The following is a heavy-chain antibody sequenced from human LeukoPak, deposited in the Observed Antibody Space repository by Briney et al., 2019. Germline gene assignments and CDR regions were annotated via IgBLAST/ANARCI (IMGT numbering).Heavy chain of an antibody. V-gene: IGHV3-48*04. CDR3: AELGITMIGGV. CDR1: GFTFDSYS. J-gene: IGHJ6*04. Sequence: GGSLRLSCAASGFTFDSYSMNWVRQAPGKGLEWVSYISSSGSTIYYADSVKGRFTISRDNAKNSLYLQMNSLRAEDTAVYYCAELGITMIGGVWGKGTTVTISS. CDR2: ISSSGSTI. D-gene: IGHD3-10*02.